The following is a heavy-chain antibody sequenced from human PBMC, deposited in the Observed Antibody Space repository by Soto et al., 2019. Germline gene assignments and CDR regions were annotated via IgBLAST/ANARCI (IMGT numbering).Heavy chain of an antibody. CDR3: ASCSGSYHFYYGMDV. J-gene: IGHJ6*02. V-gene: IGHV4-31*03. Sequence: SETLSLTCTVSGGSISSGGYYWSWIRQHPGKGLEWIGYIYYSGSTYYDPSLKSRVTISVDTSKNQFSLKLSSVTAADTAVYYCASCSGSYHFYYGMDVWGQGTTVTVSS. D-gene: IGHD3-10*02. CDR2: IYYSGST. CDR1: GGSISSGGYY.